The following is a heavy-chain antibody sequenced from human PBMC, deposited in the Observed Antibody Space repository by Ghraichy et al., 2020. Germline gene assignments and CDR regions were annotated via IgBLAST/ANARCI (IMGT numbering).Heavy chain of an antibody. D-gene: IGHD2-8*01. CDR1: GYTFTGYY. CDR3: ARATILYSTLGY. CDR2: INPNSGGT. J-gene: IGHJ4*02. Sequence: ASVKVSCKASGYTFTGYYMHWVRQAPGQGLEWMGWINPNSGGTNYAQKFQGRVTMTRDTSISTAYMELSRLRSDDTAVYYCARATILYSTLGYWGQGTLVTVPS. V-gene: IGHV1-2*02.